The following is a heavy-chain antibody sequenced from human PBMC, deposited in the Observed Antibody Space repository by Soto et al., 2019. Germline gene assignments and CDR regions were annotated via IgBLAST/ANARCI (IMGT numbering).Heavy chain of an antibody. D-gene: IGHD4-17*01. CDR1: GFTFSSYW. Sequence: EVQLVESGGGLVQPGGSLRLSCAASGFTFSSYWMSWVRQAPGTGLEWLINIKQDGSEKHYVDSVKGRFTISRDNAKNSLFLQMTNLRAEDTAVYYCARDTAFRYGGSDFWGQGTLVTVSS. J-gene: IGHJ4*02. CDR3: ARDTAFRYGGSDF. CDR2: IKQDGSEK. V-gene: IGHV3-7*05.